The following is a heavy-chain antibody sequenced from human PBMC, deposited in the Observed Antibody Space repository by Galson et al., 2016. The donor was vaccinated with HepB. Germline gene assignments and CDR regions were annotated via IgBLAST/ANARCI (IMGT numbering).Heavy chain of an antibody. Sequence: SLRLSCAASGFTFSSYSMNWVRQAPGKGLEWISYISSSSSTIYYADSVKGRFTISRDNAKNSLYLQMNSLRDEDTAVYYCAREYYDFWSGYYFDRSDPMDVWGKGTTVTVSS. CDR3: AREYYDFWSGYYFDRSDPMDV. CDR1: GFTFSSYS. CDR2: ISSSSSTI. V-gene: IGHV3-48*02. D-gene: IGHD3-3*01. J-gene: IGHJ6*04.